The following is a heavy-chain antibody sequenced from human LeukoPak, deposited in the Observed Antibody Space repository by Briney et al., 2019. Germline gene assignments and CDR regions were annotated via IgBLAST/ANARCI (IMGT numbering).Heavy chain of an antibody. CDR2: ISSSSSYV. J-gene: IGHJ4*02. CDR1: GFTFSSYS. CDR3: ARAETIQTYFDY. V-gene: IGHV3-21*01. D-gene: IGHD1-1*01. Sequence: PGGSLRLSCAASGFTFSSYSMNWVRQAPGKGLEWVSSISSSSSYVYYADSVKGRFTISRDNAKNSLYLQRNSLRAEDTAVYYCARAETIQTYFDYWGQGTLVTVSS.